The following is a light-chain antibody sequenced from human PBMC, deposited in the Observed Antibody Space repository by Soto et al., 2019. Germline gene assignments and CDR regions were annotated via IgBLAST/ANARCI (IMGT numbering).Light chain of an antibody. CDR3: QQANSFPWT. J-gene: IGKJ1*01. CDR1: QGITSW. V-gene: IGKV1-12*01. CDR2: VAS. Sequence: DIQMTQSPSSVSASVGDRVTITCRASQGITSWLAWYQHKPGKAPKLLIYVASSLQSGVPSRFSGSGSGTDFTLTISSLQLDDFATYYCQQANSFPWTFGQGTNVEIK.